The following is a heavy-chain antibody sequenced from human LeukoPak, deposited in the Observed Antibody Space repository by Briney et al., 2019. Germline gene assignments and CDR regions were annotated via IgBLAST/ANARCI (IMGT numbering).Heavy chain of an antibody. V-gene: IGHV4-59*01. J-gene: IGHJ4*02. CDR3: ARGLYYFDY. D-gene: IGHD2-15*01. CDR1: GGSISSYY. CDR2: IYYSGSA. Sequence: SETLSLTCTVSGGSISSYYWSWIRQPPGKGLEWIGYIYYSGSANYNPSLKSRVTISVDTSKNQFSLKLSSMTAADTAVYYCARGLYYFDYWGQGTLVTVSS.